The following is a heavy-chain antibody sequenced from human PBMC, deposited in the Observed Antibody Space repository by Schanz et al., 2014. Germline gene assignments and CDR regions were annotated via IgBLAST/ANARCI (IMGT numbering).Heavy chain of an antibody. CDR1: GYAFSDYG. V-gene: IGHV1-18*01. J-gene: IGHJ6*03. Sequence: QVQLEQSGAEVKKPGASVKVSCKTSGYAFSDYGITWVRQAPGQGLQWMGWISPYNGNTNYAQKLQGRVTMTADTSTSTAYMELRSLRSDDTAVYYCARDHVATTDYDYFFYYLDVWATGITVIVSS. D-gene: IGHD1-1*01. CDR3: ARDHVATTDYDYFFYYLDV. CDR2: ISPYNGNT.